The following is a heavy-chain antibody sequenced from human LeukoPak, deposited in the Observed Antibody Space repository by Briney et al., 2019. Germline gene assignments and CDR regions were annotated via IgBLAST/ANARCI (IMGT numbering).Heavy chain of an antibody. CDR3: AKPPEGSGYYYAITNDAFDI. D-gene: IGHD3-22*01. V-gene: IGHV3-23*01. Sequence: GGSLRLSCAASGFTFSSYAMSWVRQAPGKGLEWVSAISGSGGSTYCADSVKGRFTISRDNSKNTLYLQMNSLRAEDTAVYYCAKPPEGSGYYYAITNDAFDIWGQGTMVTVSS. CDR2: ISGSGGST. CDR1: GFTFSSYA. J-gene: IGHJ3*02.